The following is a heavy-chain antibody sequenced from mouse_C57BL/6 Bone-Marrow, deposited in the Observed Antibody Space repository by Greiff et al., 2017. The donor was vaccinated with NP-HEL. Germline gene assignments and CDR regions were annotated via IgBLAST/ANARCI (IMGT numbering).Heavy chain of an antibody. CDR1: GYTFTDYY. D-gene: IGHD1-1*01. CDR2: IFPGGGST. CDR3: ARYYYGRSYRVYYDMDY. J-gene: IGHJ4*01. Sequence: QVQLQQSGPELVKPGASVKISCKASGYTFTDYYINWVKQRPGQGLEWIGWIFPGGGSTYYNEKFKGKATLTVDKSSSTAYMLLNSLTSEDSAVYICARYYYGRSYRVYYDMDYWGQGTSVTVSA. V-gene: IGHV1-75*01.